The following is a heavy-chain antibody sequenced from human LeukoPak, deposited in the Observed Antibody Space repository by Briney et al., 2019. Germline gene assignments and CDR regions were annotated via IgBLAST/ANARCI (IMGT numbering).Heavy chain of an antibody. CDR2: ISWDGGST. V-gene: IGHV3-43*01. J-gene: IGHJ4*02. CDR3: AKDSSNWAFDY. CDR1: RFTFDDYT. D-gene: IGHD1-1*01. Sequence: PGGSLRLSYAASRFTFDDYTMHWVRQAPGKGLEWVSLISWDGGSTYYADSVKGRFTISRDNSKNSLYLQMNSLRTEDTALYYCAKDSSNWAFDYWGQGTLVTVSS.